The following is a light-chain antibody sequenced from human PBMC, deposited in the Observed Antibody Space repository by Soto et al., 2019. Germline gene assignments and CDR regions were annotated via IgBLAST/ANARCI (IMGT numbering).Light chain of an antibody. J-gene: IGKJ2*01. CDR3: QQANSFPPT. CDR2: AAS. CDR1: QGISNW. Sequence: DIQMTQSPSSVSASVGDRVTITCRASQGISNWLAWYQQKPGKAPNLLIFAASSLQSGVPSRFSGSGSGTDFTLTISDLQPEDFSTYFCQQANSFPPTFGQGTKLEIK. V-gene: IGKV1-12*01.